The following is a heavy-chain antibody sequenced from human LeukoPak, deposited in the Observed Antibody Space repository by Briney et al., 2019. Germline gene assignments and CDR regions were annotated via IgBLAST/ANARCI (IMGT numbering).Heavy chain of an antibody. D-gene: IGHD3-10*01. CDR1: GFTFDDYA. J-gene: IGHJ3*02. V-gene: IGHV3-9*01. Sequence: PGRSLRLSCAASGFTFDDYAMHWVRQAPGKGLEWVSGISWNSGSIGYADSVKGRFTISRDNAKNSLYLQMNSLRAEDAALYYCAKEGIPSNAFDIWGQGTMVTVSS. CDR2: ISWNSGSI. CDR3: AKEGIPSNAFDI.